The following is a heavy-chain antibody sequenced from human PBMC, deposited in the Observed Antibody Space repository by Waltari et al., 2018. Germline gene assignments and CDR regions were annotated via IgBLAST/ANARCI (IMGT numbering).Heavy chain of an antibody. CDR1: GFNFSTYV. CDR3: ARGSGVDS. Sequence: EVQLLESGGGLVQPGGSLRLSCAASGFNFSTYVMNWVRQVPGKGIEWVSSISESCVIINYAASVKGRFIISRDNSKNTLYLQMNSLRADDTAVYYCARGSGVDSWGQGTLVTISS. V-gene: IGHV3-23*01. D-gene: IGHD7-27*01. CDR2: ISESCVII. J-gene: IGHJ4*02.